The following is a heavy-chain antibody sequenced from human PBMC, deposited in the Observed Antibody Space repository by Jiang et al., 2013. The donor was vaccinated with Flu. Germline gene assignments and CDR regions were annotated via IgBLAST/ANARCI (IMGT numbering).Heavy chain of an antibody. CDR3: AGGNYLFEH. CDR2: FYYSGST. CDR1: GGPITGTFYY. J-gene: IGHJ4*02. V-gene: IGHV4-30-4*01. D-gene: IGHD3-16*01. Sequence: GPGLVKPSQTLSLTCSVSGGPITGTFYYRSWIRQPPGEGLEWIGYFYYSGSTYYNPSLKSRVSISLDTSKNQFSLKLSSVTAADTAVYYCAGGNYLFEHWSQGTLVTVDS.